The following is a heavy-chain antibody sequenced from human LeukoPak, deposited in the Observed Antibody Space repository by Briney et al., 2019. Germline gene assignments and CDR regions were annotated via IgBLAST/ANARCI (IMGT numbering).Heavy chain of an antibody. J-gene: IGHJ4*02. CDR1: GYTFTSYG. CDR2: ISAYNGNT. D-gene: IGHD3-22*01. Sequence: ASVKLSCKASGYTFTSYGISWVRQAPGQGLEWMGWISAYNGNTNYAQKLQGRVTMTTDTSTSTAYMELRSLRSDDTAVYYCARVEPDYYDSSGYTYYFDYWGQGTLVTVSS. CDR3: ARVEPDYYDSSGYTYYFDY. V-gene: IGHV1-18*01.